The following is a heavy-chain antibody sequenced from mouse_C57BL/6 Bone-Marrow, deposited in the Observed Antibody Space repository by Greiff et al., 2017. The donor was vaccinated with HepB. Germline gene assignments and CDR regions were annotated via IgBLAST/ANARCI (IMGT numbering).Heavy chain of an antibody. CDR1: GYTFTDYY. CDR2: IYPGSGNT. Sequence: QVQLKQSGAELVRPGASVKLSCKASGYTFTDYYINWVKQRPGQGLEWIARIYPGSGNTYYNEKFKGKATLTAEKSSSTAYMQLSSLTSEDSAVYFCARGGIRDYRFAYWGQGTLVTVSA. D-gene: IGHD2-4*01. CDR3: ARGGIRDYRFAY. J-gene: IGHJ3*01. V-gene: IGHV1-76*01.